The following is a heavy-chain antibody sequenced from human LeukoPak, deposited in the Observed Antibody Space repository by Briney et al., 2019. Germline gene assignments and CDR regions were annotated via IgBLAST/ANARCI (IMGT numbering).Heavy chain of an antibody. CDR3: ARGSWSAADTNIDY. D-gene: IGHD6-13*01. V-gene: IGHV3-74*01. CDR1: GFTLSTYW. Sequence: GGSLRLSCAASGFTLSTYWMHWVRQGPGKGLVWVSCINSDGSRTTYADSVKGRFTISRDDAKNTLYLQMNTLRVEDTAVYYCARGSWSAADTNIDYWGQGTLVTVSS. J-gene: IGHJ4*02. CDR2: INSDGSRT.